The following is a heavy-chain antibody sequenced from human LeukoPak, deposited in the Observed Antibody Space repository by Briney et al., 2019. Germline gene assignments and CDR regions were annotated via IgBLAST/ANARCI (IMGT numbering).Heavy chain of an antibody. CDR2: ISYDGSNK. CDR1: GFTFSSYA. CDR3: ARTPGGTGSYYSYYYGMDV. Sequence: GRSLRLSCAASGFTFSSYAMHWVRQAPGKGLEWVAVISYDGSNKYYADSVKGRFTISRDNSKNTLYLQMSSLRADDTAVYCCARTPGGTGSYYSYYYGMDVWGQGTTVTVSS. D-gene: IGHD2-15*01. J-gene: IGHJ6*02. V-gene: IGHV3-30-3*01.